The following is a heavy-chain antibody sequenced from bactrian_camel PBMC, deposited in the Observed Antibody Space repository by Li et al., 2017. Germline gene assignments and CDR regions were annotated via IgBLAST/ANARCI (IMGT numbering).Heavy chain of an antibody. V-gene: IGHV3S26*01. D-gene: IGHD4*01. CDR3: VRDLTAEYSGSVSELVPDFGY. CDR2: IDSDGRT. J-gene: IGHJ6*01. CDR1: TYTFGSYC. Sequence: HVQLVESGGGSVQSGGSLRLSCAASTYTFGSYCMGWFRQAPGKEREGVAAIDSDGRTSYAGSVKGRFTISQDDAKNTVYLQLNGLKTEDTAMYYCVRDLTAEYSGSVSELVPDFGYWGQGTQVTVS.